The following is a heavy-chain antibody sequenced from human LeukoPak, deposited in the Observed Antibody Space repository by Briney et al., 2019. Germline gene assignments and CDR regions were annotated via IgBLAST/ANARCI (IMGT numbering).Heavy chain of an antibody. Sequence: SETLSLTCTASGGSISSSSYYWGWIRQPPGKGLEWIGSIYYSGSTYYNPSLKSRVTVSVDTSKNQFSLKLSSVTAADTAVYYCARAPYGDYFLDAFDIWGQGTMVTVSS. CDR1: GGSISSSSYY. J-gene: IGHJ3*02. D-gene: IGHD4-17*01. V-gene: IGHV4-39*07. CDR2: IYYSGST. CDR3: ARAPYGDYFLDAFDI.